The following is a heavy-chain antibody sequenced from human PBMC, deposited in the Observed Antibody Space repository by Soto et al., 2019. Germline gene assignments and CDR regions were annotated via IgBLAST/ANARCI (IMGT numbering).Heavy chain of an antibody. V-gene: IGHV4-59*01. J-gene: IGHJ4*02. CDR1: GGSISSYY. CDR3: ASGYSYGFFDY. Sequence: QVQLQESGPGLVKPSETLSLTCTVSGGSISSYYWSWIRQPPGKGLEWIGYIYYSGSTNYNPSLKSRVTISVDTSKNQFSLKLSSVTAADTAVYYCASGYSYGFFDYWGQGTLFTVSS. CDR2: IYYSGST. D-gene: IGHD5-18*01.